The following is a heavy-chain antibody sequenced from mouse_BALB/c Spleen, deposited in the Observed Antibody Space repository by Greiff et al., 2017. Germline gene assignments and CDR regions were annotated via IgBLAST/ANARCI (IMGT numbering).Heavy chain of an antibody. CDR3: ATNWENAMDY. Sequence: VHVKQSGAELVKPGASVKLSCTASGFNIKDTYMHWVKQRPEQGLEWIGRIDPANGNTKYDPKFQGKATITADTSSNTAYLQLSSLTSEDTAVYYCATNWENAMDYWGQGTSVTVSS. J-gene: IGHJ4*01. V-gene: IGHV14-3*02. D-gene: IGHD4-1*01. CDR2: IDPANGNT. CDR1: GFNIKDTY.